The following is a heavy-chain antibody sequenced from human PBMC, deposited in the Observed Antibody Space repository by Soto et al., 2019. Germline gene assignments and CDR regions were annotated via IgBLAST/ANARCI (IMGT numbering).Heavy chain of an antibody. J-gene: IGHJ6*03. CDR1: GGSISSSSYY. V-gene: IGHV4-39*01. D-gene: IGHD3-9*01. CDR3: AGKDYDILTGLLLGYMDV. Sequence: SETLSLTCTVSGGSISSSSYYWGWIRQPPGKGLEWIGSIYYSGSTYYNPSLKSRVTISVDTSKNQFSLKLSSVTAADTAVYYCAGKDYDILTGLLLGYMDVWGKGTTVTVSS. CDR2: IYYSGST.